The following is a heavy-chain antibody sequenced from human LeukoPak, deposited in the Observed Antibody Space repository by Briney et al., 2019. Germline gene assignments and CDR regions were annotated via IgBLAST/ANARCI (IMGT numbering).Heavy chain of an antibody. Sequence: SETLSLTCTVSGGSISSGSYYWSWIRQPAGKGLEWIGRIYTSGSTNYNPSLKSRITISIDTSKKQFSLRLTSVTAADTAVYYCARDRGNWDIDYWGQGTLVTVSS. D-gene: IGHD7-27*01. V-gene: IGHV4-61*02. J-gene: IGHJ4*02. CDR2: IYTSGST. CDR1: GGSISSGSYY. CDR3: ARDRGNWDIDY.